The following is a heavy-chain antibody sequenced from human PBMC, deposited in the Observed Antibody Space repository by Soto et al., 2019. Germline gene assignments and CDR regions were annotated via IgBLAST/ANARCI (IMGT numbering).Heavy chain of an antibody. CDR3: ARPRRGFGELFYGMDV. CDR1: GFTFSSYD. J-gene: IGHJ6*02. D-gene: IGHD3-10*01. CDR2: IWYDGSNK. Sequence: GGSLRLSCAASGFTFSSYDMHWVRQAPGKGLEWVAVIWYDGSNKYYADSVKGRFTISRDNSKNTLYLQMNSLRAEDTAVYYCARPRRGFGELFYGMDVWGQGTTVTVSS. V-gene: IGHV3-33*01.